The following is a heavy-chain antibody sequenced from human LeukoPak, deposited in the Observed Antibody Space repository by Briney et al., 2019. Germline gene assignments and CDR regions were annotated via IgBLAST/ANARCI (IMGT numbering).Heavy chain of an antibody. Sequence: ETLSLTCTVSGGSISSHYWSWVRQAPGKGLEWVSAISGSGGSTYYADSVKGRFTISRDNSKNTLYLQMNSLRAEDTAVYYCAKVFRMTTVTGGLDYFDYWGQGTLVTVSS. V-gene: IGHV3-23*01. CDR1: GGSISSHY. CDR3: AKVFRMTTVTGGLDYFDY. D-gene: IGHD4-17*01. J-gene: IGHJ4*02. CDR2: ISGSGGST.